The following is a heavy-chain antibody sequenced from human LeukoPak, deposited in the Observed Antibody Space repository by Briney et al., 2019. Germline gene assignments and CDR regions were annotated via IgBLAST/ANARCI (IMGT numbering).Heavy chain of an antibody. CDR1: GFTFSSYW. D-gene: IGHD3-10*01. J-gene: IGHJ4*02. CDR2: IKEDGSEK. Sequence: GGSLRLSCAASGFTFSSYWMSWVRQAPGKGLEWVADIKEDGSEKYYVDSVKGRFTISRDNAKNSLYLQMNGLRVEDTAVYYCALNPDYYGSGSFDYWGQGTLVTVSS. CDR3: ALNPDYYGSGSFDY. V-gene: IGHV3-7*01.